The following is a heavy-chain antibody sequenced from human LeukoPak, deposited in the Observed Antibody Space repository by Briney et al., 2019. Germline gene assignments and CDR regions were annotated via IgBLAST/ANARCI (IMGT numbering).Heavy chain of an antibody. V-gene: IGHV4-30-4*01. CDR1: GGSISSGDYY. Sequence: PSETLSLTCTVSGGSISSGDYYWSWIRQPPGKGLEWIGYIYYSGSTYYNPSLKSRVTISVDTSKNQFSLKLSSVTAADTAVYYCARLQRITMNAFDIWGQGTMVTVSS. CDR3: ARLQRITMNAFDI. D-gene: IGHD3-22*01. J-gene: IGHJ3*02. CDR2: IYYSGST.